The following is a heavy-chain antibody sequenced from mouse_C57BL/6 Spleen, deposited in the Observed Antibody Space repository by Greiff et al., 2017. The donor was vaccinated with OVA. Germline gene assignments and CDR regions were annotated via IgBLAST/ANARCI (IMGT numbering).Heavy chain of an antibody. D-gene: IGHD2-1*01. V-gene: IGHV5-9*01. CDR1: GFTFSSYT. CDR3: ARRGNSWYFDV. J-gene: IGHJ1*03. Sequence: DVMLVESGGGLVKPGGSLKLSCAASGFTFSSYTMSWVRQTPEKRLEWVATISGGGGNTYYPDSVKGRFTISRDNAKNTLYLQMSSLRSEDTALYYWARRGNSWYFDVWGTGTTVTVSS. CDR2: ISGGGGNT.